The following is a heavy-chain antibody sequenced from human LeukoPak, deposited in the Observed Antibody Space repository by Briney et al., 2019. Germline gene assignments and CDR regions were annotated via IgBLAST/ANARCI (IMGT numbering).Heavy chain of an antibody. CDR1: GFTFSSYA. CDR2: ISNDGSNK. J-gene: IGHJ4*02. D-gene: IGHD6-13*01. CDR3: AKDNAAYSSSWYYFDY. V-gene: IGHV3-30*04. Sequence: GGSLRLSCAASGFTFSSYAMYWVRQTPGKGLEWVAVISNDGSNKYYADSVKGRFTISRDNSMNTLYVQMNSLRAEDTAVYYCAKDNAAYSSSWYYFDYWGQGTLVTVSS.